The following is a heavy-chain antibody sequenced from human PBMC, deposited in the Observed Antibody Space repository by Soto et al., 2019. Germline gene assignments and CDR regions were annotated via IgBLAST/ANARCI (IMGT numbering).Heavy chain of an antibody. V-gene: IGHV5-51*01. D-gene: IGHD3-3*01. J-gene: IGHJ4*02. CDR3: ARGGVSTRTFDY. CDR2: IYPSDSDT. CDR1: GYNFAVYW. Sequence: GESLKISCNGSGYNFAVYWIAWVGQMPGKGLELMGIIYPSDSDTRYRPSFQGQVTISADKSISSAYLQWSSLRASDTAMYYCARGGVSTRTFDYWGQGTPVTVSS.